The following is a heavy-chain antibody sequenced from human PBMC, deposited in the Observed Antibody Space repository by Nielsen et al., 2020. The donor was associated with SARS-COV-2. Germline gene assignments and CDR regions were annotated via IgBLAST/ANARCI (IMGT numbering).Heavy chain of an antibody. CDR1: GYTFTSYG. D-gene: IGHD3-22*01. J-gene: IGHJ6*02. CDR3: AREDYYDSSGYYYYYGMDV. Sequence: ASVKVSCKASGYTFTSYGISWVRQAPGQGLEWMGWISAYNGNTNYAQKLQGRVTMTTDTSTSTAYMELSSLRSEDTAVYYCAREDYYDSSGYYYYYGMDVWGQGTTVTVSS. CDR2: ISAYNGNT. V-gene: IGHV1-18*01.